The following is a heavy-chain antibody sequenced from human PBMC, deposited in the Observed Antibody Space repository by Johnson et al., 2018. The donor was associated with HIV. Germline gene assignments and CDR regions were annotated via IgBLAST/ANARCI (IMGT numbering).Heavy chain of an antibody. Sequence: QVHLVESGGGVVQPGRSLRLSCAASGFTFSSYGMHWVRQAPGKGLEWVAVISYDESNKYYADSVKGRFTISRDNSKKPLYLQMNSLRAEDTAVYYCAKVRGWSDDTFDIWGQGTMVTVSS. V-gene: IGHV3-30*18. CDR3: AKVRGWSDDTFDI. CDR2: ISYDESNK. J-gene: IGHJ3*02. CDR1: GFTFSSYG. D-gene: IGHD5-12*01.